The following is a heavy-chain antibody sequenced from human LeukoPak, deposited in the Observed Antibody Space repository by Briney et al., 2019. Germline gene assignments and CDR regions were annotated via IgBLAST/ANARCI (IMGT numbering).Heavy chain of an antibody. V-gene: IGHV1-18*04. CDR2: ISAYNGKT. J-gene: IGHJ6*04. Sequence: GASVKVSCKASGYTFTSYVISWVRQAPGQGLDWMGWISAYNGKTNYAQKLQGRVTMTTDTSTSTAYMELRSLRSDDTAVYYCASSVTLTGYYTDYYYGMDVWGKGTTVTVSS. CDR3: ASSVTLTGYYTDYYYGMDV. CDR1: GYTFTSYV. D-gene: IGHD3-9*01.